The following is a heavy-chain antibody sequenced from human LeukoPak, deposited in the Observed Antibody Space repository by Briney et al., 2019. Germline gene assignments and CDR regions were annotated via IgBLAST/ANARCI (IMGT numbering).Heavy chain of an antibody. CDR2: IIPIFGTA. CDR1: GGTFSSYA. V-gene: IGHV1-69*13. J-gene: IGHJ5*02. D-gene: IGHD5-24*01. Sequence: ASVKVSCKASGGTFSSYAISWVRQAPGQGLEWMGGIIPIFGTANYAQKFQGRVTITADESTSTAYMELSSLRSEDTAVYYCARVGVADGYNYLGENWFDPWGQGTLVTVSS. CDR3: ARVGVADGYNYLGENWFDP.